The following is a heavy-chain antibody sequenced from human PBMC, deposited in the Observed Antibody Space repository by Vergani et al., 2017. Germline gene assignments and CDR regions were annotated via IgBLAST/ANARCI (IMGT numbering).Heavy chain of an antibody. J-gene: IGHJ6*03. Sequence: QVQLQESGPGLVKPSETLSLTCAVSGYSISSGYYWGWIRQPPGKGLEWIGSIYHSGGTYYNPSLKSRVTISVDTSKNQFSLKLSSVTAADTAVYYCARANGYYYYMDVWGKGTTVTVSS. D-gene: IGHD3-16*01. CDR2: IYHSGGT. CDR3: ARANGYYYYMDV. V-gene: IGHV4-38-2*01. CDR1: GYSISSGYY.